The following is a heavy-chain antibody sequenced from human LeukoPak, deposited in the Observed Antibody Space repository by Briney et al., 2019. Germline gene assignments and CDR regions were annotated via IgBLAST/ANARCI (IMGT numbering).Heavy chain of an antibody. V-gene: IGHV1-2*04. D-gene: IGHD6-19*01. CDR2: INPNSGGT. J-gene: IGHJ4*02. Sequence: GASVKVSCKASGYTFTGYYMHWVRQAPGQGPEWMGWINPNSGGTNYAQKFQGWVTMTRDTSISTAYMELSRLRSDDTAVYYCARGGEVAGTEAGDYWGQGTLVTVSS. CDR3: ARGGEVAGTEAGDY. CDR1: GYTFTGYY.